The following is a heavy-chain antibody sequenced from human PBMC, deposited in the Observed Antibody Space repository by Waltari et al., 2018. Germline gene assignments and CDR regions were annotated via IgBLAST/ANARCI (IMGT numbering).Heavy chain of an antibody. CDR1: GFTFSSHS. D-gene: IGHD3-3*02. CDR3: ARDSSILDY. CDR2: ISSSSNYI. V-gene: IGHV3-21*01. Sequence: EVQLVESGGGLVKPGGSLRLSCAASGFTFSSHSMDWVRQAPGKGLEWVSSISSSSNYIYYADSVKGRFTISRDNAKNSLYLQMNSLRADDTAVYYCARDSSILDYWGQGTLVTVSS. J-gene: IGHJ4*02.